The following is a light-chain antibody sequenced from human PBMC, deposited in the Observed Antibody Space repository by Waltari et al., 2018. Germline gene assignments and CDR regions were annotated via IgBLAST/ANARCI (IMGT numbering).Light chain of an antibody. Sequence: DIQMTQSPSSLSASVGDRVTITCRASQSIDRYLNWYQHKPPNAPKLLIYAASRLQSGVPSRFRGSGSGTDFTLTITSLQPGDFATYYWQHRYSPPYTVGQGTRLEIK. CDR2: AAS. J-gene: IGKJ2*01. V-gene: IGKV1-39*01. CDR3: QHRYSPPYT. CDR1: QSIDRY.